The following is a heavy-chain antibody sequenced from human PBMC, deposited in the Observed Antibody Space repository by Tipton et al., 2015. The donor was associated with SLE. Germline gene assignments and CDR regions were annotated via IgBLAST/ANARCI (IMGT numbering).Heavy chain of an antibody. CDR3: ARVDRGPRYFDP. CDR2: IYSGGST. V-gene: IGHV4-4*09. Sequence: LRLSCAVSGGSISSHYWSWIRQSPGTGLEWIGYIYSGGSTNYNPSLKSRVTISVDTSKNQFSLRLSSVTAADTAVYYCARVDRGPRYFDPWGRGTLVTVSS. CDR1: GGSISSHY. J-gene: IGHJ2*01. D-gene: IGHD5-12*01.